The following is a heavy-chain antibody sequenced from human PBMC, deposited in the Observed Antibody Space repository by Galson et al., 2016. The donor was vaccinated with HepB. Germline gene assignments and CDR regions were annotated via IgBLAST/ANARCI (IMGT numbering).Heavy chain of an antibody. CDR1: GFNFRAYG. Sequence: SLRLSCAASGFNFRAYGIHWVRQAPGKGLEWVAVIWYDESHKYYIDSVRGRFTISRDNSKNTVYLHMDSLRVEDTALYFCAKDNGPPNCGGGNCYDAFDAWGQGTMVTVSS. CDR3: AKDNGPPNCGGGNCYDAFDA. V-gene: IGHV3-33*06. J-gene: IGHJ3*01. CDR2: IWYDESHK. D-gene: IGHD2-21*01.